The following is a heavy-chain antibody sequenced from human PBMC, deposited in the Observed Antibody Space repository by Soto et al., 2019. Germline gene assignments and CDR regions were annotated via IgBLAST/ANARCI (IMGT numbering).Heavy chain of an antibody. CDR1: GGSFSGYY. CDR3: ARAKYCSGGSCYYYFDY. D-gene: IGHD2-15*01. Sequence: SETLSPTCAVYGGSFSGYYWSWIRQPPGKGLEWIGEINHSGSTNYNPSLKSRVTISVDTSKNQFSLKLSSVTAADTAVYYCARAKYCSGGSCYYYFDYWGQGTLVTVSS. CDR2: INHSGST. J-gene: IGHJ4*02. V-gene: IGHV4-34*01.